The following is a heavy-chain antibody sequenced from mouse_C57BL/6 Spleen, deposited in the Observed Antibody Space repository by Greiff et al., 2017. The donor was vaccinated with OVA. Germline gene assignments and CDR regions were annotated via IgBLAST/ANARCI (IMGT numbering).Heavy chain of an antibody. CDR3: ARDGRKGFDY. CDR1: GLPFSTFA. D-gene: IGHD4-1*01. V-gene: IGHV5-4*01. J-gene: IGHJ2*01. CDR2: FSDGGSYT. Sequence: VQLKESGGGLVRPGGSRKLSCAALGLPFSTFAMFWVRQTPEKRLVWVATFSDGGSYTYYPDNVKGRFTISRDNAKNNLYLQMSHLKSEDTAMYYCARDGRKGFDYWGQGTTLTVSS.